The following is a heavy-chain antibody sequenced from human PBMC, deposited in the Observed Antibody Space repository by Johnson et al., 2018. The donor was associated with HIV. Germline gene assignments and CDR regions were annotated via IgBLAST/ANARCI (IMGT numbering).Heavy chain of an antibody. CDR1: GFTVSTSY. CDR3: ARENLSSGAFDI. V-gene: IGHV3-53*01. Sequence: VQLVESGGSLVLPGGSLRLSCAVSGFTVSTSYMTWVRQAPGKGLDWVSVIYSGGSTYYADSVKGRFTISRDNSKNTLYLQMNSLRAEDTAVYYCARENLSSGAFDIWGQGTMVTVSS. CDR2: IYSGGST. J-gene: IGHJ3*02.